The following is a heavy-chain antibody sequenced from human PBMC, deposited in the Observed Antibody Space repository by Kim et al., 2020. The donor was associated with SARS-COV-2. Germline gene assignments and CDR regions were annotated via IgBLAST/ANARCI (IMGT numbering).Heavy chain of an antibody. Sequence: ASVKVSCKASGYTFITYYIHWVRQAPGQGLEWMGRINPNSGGTNYAQKFHGRVTMTRDTSISTAYMELSRLRSDDTALYYCARVPGPTDMVDYWGQGTLV. CDR2: INPNSGGT. V-gene: IGHV1-2*06. CDR3: ARVPGPTDMVDY. J-gene: IGHJ4*02. CDR1: GYTFITYY. D-gene: IGHD4-4*01.